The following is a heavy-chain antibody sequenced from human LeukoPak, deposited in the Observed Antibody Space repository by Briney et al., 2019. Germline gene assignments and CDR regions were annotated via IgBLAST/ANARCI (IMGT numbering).Heavy chain of an antibody. CDR1: GGTFINYA. Sequence: ASVKVSCKASGGTFINYAISWVRQAPGQGLEWMGGIVPIFGTANYAQKFRGRVTITADKSTRTAYMELSSLRSADTAVYDCARIRFGESRYYFDYWDQGTLVTVSS. J-gene: IGHJ4*02. D-gene: IGHD3-10*01. V-gene: IGHV1-69*06. CDR3: ARIRFGESRYYFDY. CDR2: IVPIFGTA.